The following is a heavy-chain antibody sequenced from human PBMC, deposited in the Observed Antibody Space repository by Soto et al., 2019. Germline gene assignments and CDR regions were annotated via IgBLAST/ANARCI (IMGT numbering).Heavy chain of an antibody. J-gene: IGHJ6*02. V-gene: IGHV4-59*08. CDR2: IYYSGST. D-gene: IGHD6-13*01. CDR3: ARHFPSVSSSWFYGMDV. CDR1: GGSISSYY. Sequence: NPSETLSLTCTVSGGSISSYYWSWIRQPPGKGLEWIGYIYYSGSTNYNPSLKSRVTISVDTSKNQFSLKLSSVTAADTAVYYCARHFPSVSSSWFYGMDVWGQGTTVTVSS.